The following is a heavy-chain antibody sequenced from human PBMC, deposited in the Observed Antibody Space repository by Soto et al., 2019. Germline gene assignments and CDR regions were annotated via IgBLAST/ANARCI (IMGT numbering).Heavy chain of an antibody. V-gene: IGHV1-3*01. Sequence: ASVKVSCKASGYTFTSYAMHWVRQAPGQRLEWMGWINAGNGNTKYSQKFQGRVTITRDTSASTAYMELSSLRSEDTAVYYCATAGKLWFGAPPGMDVWGQGTTVSVSS. CDR1: GYTFTSYA. D-gene: IGHD3-10*01. CDR3: ATAGKLWFGAPPGMDV. J-gene: IGHJ6*02. CDR2: INAGNGNT.